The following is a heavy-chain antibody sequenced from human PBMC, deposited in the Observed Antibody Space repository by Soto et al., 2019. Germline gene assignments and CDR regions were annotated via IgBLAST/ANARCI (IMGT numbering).Heavy chain of an antibody. J-gene: IGHJ4*02. CDR1: RFPFSTYG. D-gene: IGHD1-1*01. Sequence: GGSLRLSCAASRFPFSTYGMNWVRQAPGKGLEWVSYISSGSNSIYYADSLKGRFTSSRDNAKNSLFLQMNSLRDEDTAVYYCVATGNYRFDNWGQGTLVTVSS. CDR2: ISSGSNSI. CDR3: VATGNYRFDN. V-gene: IGHV3-48*02.